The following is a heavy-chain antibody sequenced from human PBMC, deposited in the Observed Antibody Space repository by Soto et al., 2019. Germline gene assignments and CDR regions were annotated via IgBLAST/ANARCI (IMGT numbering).Heavy chain of an antibody. V-gene: IGHV4-34*01. J-gene: IGHJ6*02. D-gene: IGHD6-13*01. CDR2: INHSGST. Sequence: SETLSLTCAVYGGSFSGYYWSWIRQPPGKGLEWIGEINHSGSTNYNPSLKSRVTISVDTSKNQFSLKLSSVTAADTAVYYCARGPYSRNYGMDVWGQGTTVTVSS. CDR1: GGSFSGYY. CDR3: ARGPYSRNYGMDV.